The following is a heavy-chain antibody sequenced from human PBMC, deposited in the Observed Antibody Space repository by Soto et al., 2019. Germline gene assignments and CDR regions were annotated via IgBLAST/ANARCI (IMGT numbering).Heavy chain of an antibody. CDR3: ATTGYSSTDYYYGMDV. J-gene: IGHJ6*02. V-gene: IGHV1-46*01. CDR1: GYTFTSYY. Sequence: ASVKVSCKASGYTFTSYYMHWVRQAPGQGLEWMGIINPSGGSTSYAQKFQGRVTMTRDTSTSTVYMELSSLRSEDTAVYYCATTGYSSTDYYYGMDVWGQGTTVTVSS. CDR2: INPSGGST. D-gene: IGHD5-18*01.